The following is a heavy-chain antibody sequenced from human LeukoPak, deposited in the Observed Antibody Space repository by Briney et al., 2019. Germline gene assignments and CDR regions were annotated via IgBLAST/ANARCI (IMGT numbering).Heavy chain of an antibody. D-gene: IGHD3-22*01. CDR3: ARDPPYYDSSGYYYDY. J-gene: IGHJ4*02. CDR2: ISGSSIYI. CDR1: GFTFSQYW. V-gene: IGHV3-21*01. Sequence: GGSLRLSCAASGFTFSQYWMSWVRQAPGKGLEWVSSISGSSIYIYYAESVKGRFTISRDNAKNSLYLQMNSLRAEDTAVYYCARDPPYYDSSGYYYDYWGQGTLVTVSS.